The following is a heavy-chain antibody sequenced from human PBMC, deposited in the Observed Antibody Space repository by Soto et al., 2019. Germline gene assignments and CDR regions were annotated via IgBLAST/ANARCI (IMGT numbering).Heavy chain of an antibody. D-gene: IGHD6-19*01. V-gene: IGHV3-74*01. CDR3: ARGGGNSDLYSAFDI. CDR1: GFTFSTYW. J-gene: IGHJ3*02. Sequence: EVQLVESGGGLVQPGGSLRLSCAATGFTFSTYWVHWVRQALGKGLVWVSRINSDGSTTNYADSVKGRFTISRDTAKNTLYLQMTSLRAEDTAVYYCARGGGNSDLYSAFDIWGQGTMVTVSS. CDR2: INSDGSTT.